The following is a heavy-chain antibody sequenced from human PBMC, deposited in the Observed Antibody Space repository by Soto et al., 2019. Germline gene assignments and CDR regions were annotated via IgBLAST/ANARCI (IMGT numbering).Heavy chain of an antibody. CDR1: GGSISSSSYY. D-gene: IGHD2-15*01. Sequence: SETLSLTCTVSGGSISSSSYYWGWIRQPPGKGLEWIGSIYYSGSTYYNPSLKSRVTISVDTSKNQFSLKLSSVTAADTAVYYCAKVGEYYYYYYMDVWGKGTTVTVS. J-gene: IGHJ6*03. CDR2: IYYSGST. CDR3: AKVGEYYYYYYMDV. V-gene: IGHV4-39*01.